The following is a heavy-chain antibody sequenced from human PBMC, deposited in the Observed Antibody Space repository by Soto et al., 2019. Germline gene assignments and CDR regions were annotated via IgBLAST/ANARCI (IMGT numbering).Heavy chain of an antibody. Sequence: ASVKVSCKASGYTFTSYAVHWVRQAPGQRLEWMGWINAGNGNTKYSQKFQGRVTITRDTSANTSYMELSSLRSEDTAVYYCARHDCISSSCYYYYYYSMDVWGQGTTVTVSS. CDR3: ARHDCISSSCYYYYYYSMDV. D-gene: IGHD2-2*01. CDR1: GYTFTSYA. V-gene: IGHV1-3*01. J-gene: IGHJ6*02. CDR2: INAGNGNT.